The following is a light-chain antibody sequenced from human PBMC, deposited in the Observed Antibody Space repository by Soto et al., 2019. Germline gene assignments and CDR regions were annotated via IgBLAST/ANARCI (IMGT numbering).Light chain of an antibody. Sequence: EIVLTQSPGTLSLSPGERATLSCRASQSVSNSYLAWYQQKPGQAPRLLISGASSRATGIPDRFNGSGSGTDFTLTISRLEPEDFAVYYCQQHGSSPLTFGGGTKVEIK. CDR1: QSVSNSY. CDR2: GAS. V-gene: IGKV3-20*01. J-gene: IGKJ4*01. CDR3: QQHGSSPLT.